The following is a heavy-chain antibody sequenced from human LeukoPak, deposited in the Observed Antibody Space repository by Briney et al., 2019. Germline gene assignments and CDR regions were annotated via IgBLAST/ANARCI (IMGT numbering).Heavy chain of an antibody. Sequence: GGSLRLSCAASGFTFSTCSMKWVRQAPGKALEWVSSISGSSYHIYYADSVKGRFTISRDNAKNSLYLQMNSLRAEDTAVYYCARGAYYYEDWGQGTLVTVSS. CDR3: ARGAYYYED. CDR2: ISGSSYHI. V-gene: IGHV3-21*01. CDR1: GFTFSTCS. J-gene: IGHJ4*02. D-gene: IGHD3-22*01.